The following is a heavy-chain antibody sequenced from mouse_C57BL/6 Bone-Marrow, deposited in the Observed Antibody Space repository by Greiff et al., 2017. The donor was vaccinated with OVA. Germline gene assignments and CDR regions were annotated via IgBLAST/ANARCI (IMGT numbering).Heavy chain of an antibody. D-gene: IGHD1-1*01. CDR3: ARRDYYVPFAY. V-gene: IGHV1-64*01. Sequence: QVLLQQPGAELVKPGASVKLSCKASGYTFTSYWMHWVKQRPGQGREWIGMIHPNSGSTNYNEKFKSKATLTVDKSSSTAYMQLSSLTSEDSAVYYCARRDYYVPFAYWGQGTLVTVSA. CDR2: IHPNSGST. J-gene: IGHJ3*01. CDR1: GYTFTSYW.